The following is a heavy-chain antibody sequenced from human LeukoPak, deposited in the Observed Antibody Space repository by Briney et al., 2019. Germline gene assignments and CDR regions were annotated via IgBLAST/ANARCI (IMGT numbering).Heavy chain of an antibody. D-gene: IGHD5-18*01. V-gene: IGHV3-7*01. CDR3: AKEASRGSSFAYTPIEKPYYLDY. Sequence: GGSLRLSCVGSGFTFSRYWMSWVRQAPGKGLEWVANIKQDGSEEYYVESVKGRFTISRDNSKNTLFLQMNSLRAEDTAVYYCAKEASRGSSFAYTPIEKPYYLDYWGQGTLVTVSS. J-gene: IGHJ4*02. CDR2: IKQDGSEE. CDR1: GFTFSRYW.